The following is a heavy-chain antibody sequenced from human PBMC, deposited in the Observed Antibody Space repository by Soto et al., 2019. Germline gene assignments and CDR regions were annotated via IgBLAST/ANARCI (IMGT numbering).Heavy chain of an antibody. CDR3: AKGVPRRSWPYYFDC. CDR2: ISGSGSST. V-gene: IGHV3-23*01. CDR1: GFTFSDYA. J-gene: IGHJ4*02. D-gene: IGHD6-13*01. Sequence: PGGSLRLSCVASGFTFSDYAMSWVRQAPGKGLEWVSCISGSGSSTYYADSVKGRFTISRDNSKITLYLQMNSLRAEDTAVYYCAKGVPRRSWPYYFDCWGQGTLVT.